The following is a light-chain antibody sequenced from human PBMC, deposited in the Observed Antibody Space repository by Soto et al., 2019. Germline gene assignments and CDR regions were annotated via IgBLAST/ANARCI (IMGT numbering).Light chain of an antibody. CDR1: SSNIGANYD. J-gene: IGLJ3*02. CDR2: SNN. Sequence: QSVLTQPTSVSGAPGQTVTISCTGSSSNIGANYDVNWYQQLPGTAPKVLIYSNNQRPSGVPDRFSGSKSGTSASLAISGLQSEDEADYYCAAWDDSLNGWVFGGGTKVTVL. V-gene: IGLV1-44*01. CDR3: AAWDDSLNGWV.